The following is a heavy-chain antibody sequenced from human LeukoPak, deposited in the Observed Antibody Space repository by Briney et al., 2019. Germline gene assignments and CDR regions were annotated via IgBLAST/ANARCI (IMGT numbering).Heavy chain of an antibody. V-gene: IGHV1-18*01. CDR2: ISAYNGNT. J-gene: IGHJ6*03. CDR1: GYTFTSYG. CDR3: ARQVYYYDSRYYYYYYMDV. D-gene: IGHD3-22*01. Sequence: ASVKVSCKASGYTFTSYGISWVRQAPGQGLEWMGWISAYNGNTNYAQKLQGRVTMTTDTSTSTAYMELRSLRSDDTAVYYCARQVYYYDSRYYYYYYMDVWGKGTTVTVS.